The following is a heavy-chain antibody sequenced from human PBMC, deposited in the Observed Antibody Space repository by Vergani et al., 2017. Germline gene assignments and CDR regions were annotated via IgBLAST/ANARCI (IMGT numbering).Heavy chain of an antibody. V-gene: IGHV1-69*08. J-gene: IGHJ4*02. Sequence: QVQLVQSGAEVKKPGSSVKVSCKASGGTFSSYTISWVRQAPGQGLEWMGGIIPIFGTANYAQKFQGRVTITADKSTSTAYMELSSLRSEDTAVYYCARDRRMAAPIGLFDYWGQGTLVTVSS. CDR3: ARDRRMAAPIGLFDY. D-gene: IGHD6-6*01. CDR1: GGTFSSYT. CDR2: IIPIFGTA.